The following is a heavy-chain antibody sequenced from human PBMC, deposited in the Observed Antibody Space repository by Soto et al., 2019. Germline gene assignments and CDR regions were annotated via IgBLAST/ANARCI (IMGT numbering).Heavy chain of an antibody. CDR3: ARGGSWYAF. J-gene: IGHJ4*02. CDR2: FSNSGGT. D-gene: IGHD6-13*01. V-gene: IGHV1-2*02. Sequence: QVQLVQSGAEVKKPGASWKASCKAPGYPFTGNYLHCLRQAPGQGFEWMGGFSNSGGTNYAQNFQGRVTMTRDTSITTAYMELKGLKSDDTAVYYCARGGSWYAFWGQGTLVTVSS. CDR1: GYPFTGNY.